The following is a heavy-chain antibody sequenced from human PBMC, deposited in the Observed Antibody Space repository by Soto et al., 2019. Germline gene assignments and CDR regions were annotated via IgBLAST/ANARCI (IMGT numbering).Heavy chain of an antibody. D-gene: IGHD6-19*01. J-gene: IGHJ4*02. V-gene: IGHV3-30*18. CDR2: ISYDGTDK. Sequence: LRLSCAASGFPLSTYAIHWVRQAPGKGLEWVAVISYDGTDKYYADSVKGRFTISRDNSKSTLYLQMNSLRADDTAVYYCAKDPKKWLGGNYFDYWGQGTLVTVSS. CDR1: GFPLSTYA. CDR3: AKDPKKWLGGNYFDY.